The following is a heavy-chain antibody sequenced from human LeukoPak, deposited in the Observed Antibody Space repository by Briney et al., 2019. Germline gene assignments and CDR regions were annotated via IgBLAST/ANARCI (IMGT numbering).Heavy chain of an antibody. CDR3: ARTIGSKNAFDI. J-gene: IGHJ3*02. CDR1: RFTFSSYW. CDR2: IKSDGSST. Sequence: GGSLRLSCAASRFTFSSYWMHWVRQAPGKGLVWVSRIKSDGSSTTYADSVKGRFTISRDNAKNTLYLQMNSLRAEDTAVYYCARTIGSKNAFDIWGQGTMVTVSS. V-gene: IGHV3-74*01. D-gene: IGHD1-26*01.